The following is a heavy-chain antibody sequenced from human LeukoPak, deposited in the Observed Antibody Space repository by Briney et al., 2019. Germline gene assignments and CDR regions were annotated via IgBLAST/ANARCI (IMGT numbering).Heavy chain of an antibody. V-gene: IGHV1-46*01. CDR3: ARDLGVNDYGDYGLDY. CDR2: INPSGGST. D-gene: IGHD4-17*01. CDR1: GYTFTSYY. Sequence: ASVKVSCKASGYTFTSYYMHWVRQAPGQGLEWMGIINPSGGSTSYAQKFQGRVTMTRDMSTSTVYMELSSLRSEDTAVYYCARDLGVNDYGDYGLDYWGQGTLVTVSS. J-gene: IGHJ4*02.